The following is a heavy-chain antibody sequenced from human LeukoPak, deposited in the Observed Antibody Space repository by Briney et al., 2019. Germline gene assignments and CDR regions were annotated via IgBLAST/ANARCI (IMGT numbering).Heavy chain of an antibody. J-gene: IGHJ4*02. CDR3: ARDLAFSRLDY. CDR2: LNLDGSDK. Sequence: GGSLRLSCVVSGFTFSESWMSWVRQAPGKGLGWVASLNLDGSDKYYVDSVKGRFTISRDNARNSLYLQMDSLRVEDTAFYYCARDLAFSRLDYWGQGVLVTVSS. D-gene: IGHD2/OR15-2a*01. V-gene: IGHV3-7*01. CDR1: GFTFSESW.